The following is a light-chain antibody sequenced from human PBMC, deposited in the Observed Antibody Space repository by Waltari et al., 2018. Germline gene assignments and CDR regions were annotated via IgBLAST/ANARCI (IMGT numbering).Light chain of an antibody. CDR3: CSYAGSSTFV. CDR1: SSDVGSYTV. J-gene: IGLJ2*01. Sequence: QSALTQPATVSGSPPQSITIPCPGTSSDVGSYTVVSWYQQHPGRAPKLMIFDVNKRPSGISNRFSGSKSGNTASLTISGLQAEDEADYYCCSYAGSSTFVFGGGTKLTVL. V-gene: IGLV2-23*02. CDR2: DVN.